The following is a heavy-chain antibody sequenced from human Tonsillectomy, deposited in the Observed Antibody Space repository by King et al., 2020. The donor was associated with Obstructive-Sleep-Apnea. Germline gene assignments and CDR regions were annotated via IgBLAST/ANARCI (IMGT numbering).Heavy chain of an antibody. Sequence: VQLQESGPGLVKPSETLSLTCTVSGGSISSYYWSWIRQPPGKGLEWIGYIYYSGSTNYNPSLKSRVTISIDTSKNQFSLKLSSVTAADTAVYYCAREVKHYSILTVYAPDFLFDNWGQGTLVIVSS. J-gene: IGHJ4*02. CDR3: AREVKHYSILTVYAPDFLFDN. D-gene: IGHD3-9*01. CDR2: IYYSGST. CDR1: GGSISSYY. V-gene: IGHV4-59*01.